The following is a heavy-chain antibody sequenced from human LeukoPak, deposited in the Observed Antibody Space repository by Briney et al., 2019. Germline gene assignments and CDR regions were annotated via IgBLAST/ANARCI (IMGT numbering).Heavy chain of an antibody. CDR2: ISSRSSTI. CDR1: GFTFSSYN. CDR3: PRERGSVTIEAFDI. J-gene: IGHJ3*02. Sequence: GGSLRLSCAASGFTFSSYNMNWVRQAPGRGLEWVSYISSRSSTIYYADSVKGRFTISRDNAKNSLYLQMNSLRDEDTAVYYWPRERGSVTIEAFDIWGQGTMVTVSS. V-gene: IGHV3-48*02. D-gene: IGHD1-26*01.